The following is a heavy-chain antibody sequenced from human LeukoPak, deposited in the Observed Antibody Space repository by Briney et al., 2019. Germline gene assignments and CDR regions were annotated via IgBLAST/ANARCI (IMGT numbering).Heavy chain of an antibody. Sequence: SETLSLTCTVSGGSISSYYWSWIRQPPGKGLEWIGYIYYSGSTNYNPSLKSRVTISVDTSKNQFSLKLSSVTAADTAAYYCARHSGPHSSSWYWFDPWGQGTLVTVSS. CDR1: GGSISSYY. CDR2: IYYSGST. D-gene: IGHD6-13*01. CDR3: ARHSGPHSSSWYWFDP. J-gene: IGHJ5*02. V-gene: IGHV4-59*08.